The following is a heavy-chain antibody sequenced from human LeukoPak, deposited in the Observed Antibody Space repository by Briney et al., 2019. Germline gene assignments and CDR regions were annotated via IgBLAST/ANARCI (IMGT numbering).Heavy chain of an antibody. CDR2: INHSGST. CDR1: GGSFSGYY. CDR3: ASFSSSWRGSWFDP. D-gene: IGHD6-13*01. Sequence: ASETLSLTCAVYGGSFSGYYWSWIRQPPGKGLKWIGEINHSGSTNYNPSLKSRVTISVDTSKNQFSLKLSSVTAADTAVYYCASFSSSWRGSWFDPWGQGTLVTVSS. J-gene: IGHJ5*02. V-gene: IGHV4-34*01.